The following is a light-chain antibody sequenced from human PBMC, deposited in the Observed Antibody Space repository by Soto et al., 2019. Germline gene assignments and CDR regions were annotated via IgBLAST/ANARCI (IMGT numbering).Light chain of an antibody. CDR2: EVS. CDR3: SSYTSSSSLKWV. Sequence: QSALTPPASVSGSPGQSITISCTGTGSDVGGYNYVSWYQQHPGKAPKLMIYEVSNRPSGVSNRFSGSKSGNTASLTISGLQAEDEADYYCSSYTSSSSLKWVFGGGTKLTVL. V-gene: IGLV2-14*01. J-gene: IGLJ3*02. CDR1: GSDVGGYNY.